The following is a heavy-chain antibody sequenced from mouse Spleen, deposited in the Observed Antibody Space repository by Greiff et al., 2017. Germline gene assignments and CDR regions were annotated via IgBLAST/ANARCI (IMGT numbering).Heavy chain of an antibody. Sequence: EVQLVESGAELVKPGASVKLSCTASGFNIKDTYMHWVKQRPEQGLEWIGRIDPANGNTKYDPKFQGKATITADTSSNTAYLQLSSLTSEDTAVYYCASFITSYYFDYWGQGTTLTVSS. D-gene: IGHD1-1*01. CDR2: IDPANGNT. V-gene: IGHV14-3*02. J-gene: IGHJ2*01. CDR1: GFNIKDTY. CDR3: ASFITSYYFDY.